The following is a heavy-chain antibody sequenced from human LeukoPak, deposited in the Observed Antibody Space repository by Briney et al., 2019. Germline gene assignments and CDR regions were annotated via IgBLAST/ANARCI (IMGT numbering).Heavy chain of an antibody. CDR2: IFPDDSDT. J-gene: IGHJ4*02. Sequence: LGESLKISCRFSGFDFTRDWIGWVRLMPGKGLEWMGIIFPDDSDTRYSPSFQGQVTLSADKSISTAYLQWSSLKASDTAIYYCARRDPTRVTAFDYWGQGTLVTVSS. V-gene: IGHV5-51*01. CDR3: ARRDPTRVTAFDY. D-gene: IGHD4-17*01. CDR1: GFDFTRDW.